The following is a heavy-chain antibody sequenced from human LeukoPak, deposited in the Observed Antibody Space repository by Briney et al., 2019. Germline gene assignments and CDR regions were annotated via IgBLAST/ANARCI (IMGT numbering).Heavy chain of an antibody. V-gene: IGHV3-9*01. CDR1: GFTFDDYA. CDR3: AKMPHYYYYGMDV. Sequence: GGSLRLSCAASGFTFDDYAMHWVRHAPGKGLEWVSGISWNSGSIGYADSVKGRFTISRDNAKNSLYLQMNSLRAEDTALYYCAKMPHYYYYGMDVWGQGTTVTVSS. CDR2: ISWNSGSI. D-gene: IGHD2-2*01. J-gene: IGHJ6*02.